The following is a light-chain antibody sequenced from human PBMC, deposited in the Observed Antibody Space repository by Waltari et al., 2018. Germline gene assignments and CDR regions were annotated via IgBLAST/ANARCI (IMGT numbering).Light chain of an antibody. CDR1: SSDVGTYKF. V-gene: IGLV2-14*03. CDR3: NSYTTSGTVV. Sequence: QSALTQPASVSGSPGQSITISCTGTSSDVGTYKFVSWYHQHPGKAPKLIIYDATERPSGVSSRFSGSKSGNTASLTISGLQAEDEGDYYCNSYTTSGTVVFGGGTKLTVL. CDR2: DAT. J-gene: IGLJ2*01.